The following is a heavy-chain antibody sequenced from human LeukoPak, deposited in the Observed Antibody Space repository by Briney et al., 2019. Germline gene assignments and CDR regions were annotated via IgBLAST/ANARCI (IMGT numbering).Heavy chain of an antibody. CDR2: ISSRSSTI. J-gene: IGHJ6*02. D-gene: IGHD5-18*01. CDR3: ARDLDTYYGMDV. Sequence: GGSLRLSCAASGFTFSTYRMNWVRQAPGKGLEWVSYISSRSSTIYYVDSVKGRFTISRDNAKNSLYLQMNSLRAEDTAVYYCARDLDTYYGMDVWGQGTTVTVSS. V-gene: IGHV3-48*01. CDR1: GFTFSTYR.